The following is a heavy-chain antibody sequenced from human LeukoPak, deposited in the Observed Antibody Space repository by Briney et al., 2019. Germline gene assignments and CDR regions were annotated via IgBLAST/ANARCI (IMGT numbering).Heavy chain of an antibody. CDR2: INPSGGST. Sequence: GASVKVSCKASGGTFSSYAIGWVRQAPGQGLEWMGIINPSGGSTSYAQKFQGRVTMTRDTSTSTVYMELSSLRSEDTAVYYCARDGLLWFGISNWFDPWGQGTLVTVSS. CDR3: ARDGLLWFGISNWFDP. J-gene: IGHJ5*02. V-gene: IGHV1-46*01. CDR1: GGTFSSYA. D-gene: IGHD3-10*01.